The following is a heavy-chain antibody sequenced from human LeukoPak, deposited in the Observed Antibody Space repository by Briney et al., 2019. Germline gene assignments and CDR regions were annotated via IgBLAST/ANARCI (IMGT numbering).Heavy chain of an antibody. Sequence: GGSLRLSCAASGFTFSSYAMSWVRQAPGKGLEWVSSISGSGGRTYYADSVKGRFTISRDNPNNTLYLQMNSLRAEDTAVYYCAKDLHYYDRSGYGFIHYWGRGTLVTVSS. V-gene: IGHV3-23*01. CDR3: AKDLHYYDRSGYGFIHY. D-gene: IGHD3-22*01. J-gene: IGHJ4*02. CDR1: GFTFSSYA. CDR2: ISGSGGRT.